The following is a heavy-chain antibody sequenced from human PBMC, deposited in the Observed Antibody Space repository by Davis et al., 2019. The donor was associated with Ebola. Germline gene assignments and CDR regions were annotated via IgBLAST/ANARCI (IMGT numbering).Heavy chain of an antibody. D-gene: IGHD2-2*01. CDR1: GFTFSSYA. Sequence: PGGSLRLSCAASGFTFSSYAMHWVRQAPGKGLEWVAVISYDGSNKYYADSVKGRFTISRDNAKNSLYLQMNSLRAEDTAVYYCARDESEYQLLSWFDPWGQGTLATVSS. CDR2: ISYDGSNK. V-gene: IGHV3-30*04. J-gene: IGHJ5*02. CDR3: ARDESEYQLLSWFDP.